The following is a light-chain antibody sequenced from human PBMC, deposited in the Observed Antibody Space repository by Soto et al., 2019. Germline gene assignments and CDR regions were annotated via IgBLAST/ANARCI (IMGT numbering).Light chain of an antibody. Sequence: QSALTQPRSVSGSPGQSVTISCTGTSSEFGGYNYVSWYQHHPGKAPKLMIYDVSERPSGVPDRFSGSKSGNTASLTITGLQAEDEGDYYCQSFDRGPSGVYVFGTGTKVTVL. CDR1: SSEFGGYNY. V-gene: IGLV2-11*01. CDR2: DVS. J-gene: IGLJ1*01. CDR3: QSFDRGPSGVYV.